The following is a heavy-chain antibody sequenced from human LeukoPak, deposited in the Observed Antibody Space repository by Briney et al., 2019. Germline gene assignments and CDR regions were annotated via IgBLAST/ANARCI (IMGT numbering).Heavy chain of an antibody. CDR2: INHNGNVN. D-gene: IGHD3-16*01. J-gene: IGHJ6*02. V-gene: IGHV3-7*03. Sequence: GGSLRLCCAASGFTFSSYWMNWARQAPGKGLKWVASINHNGNVNYYVDSVKGRFTISRDNAKNSLYLQMSNLRAEDTAVYFCARGGGLDVWGQGATVTVSS. CDR1: GFTFSSYW. CDR3: ARGGGLDV.